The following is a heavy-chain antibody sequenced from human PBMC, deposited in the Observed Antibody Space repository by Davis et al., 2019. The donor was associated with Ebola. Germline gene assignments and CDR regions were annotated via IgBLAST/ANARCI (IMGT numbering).Heavy chain of an antibody. J-gene: IGHJ4*02. Sequence: GESLKISCKGSGYIFSRHWTVWVRHIPGKGLEWMRTFYPGDSDTRYSPSFQGQVTISADKSISPAYLQWSSLKASDTAMYYCARLKRASSWTLFDYWGQGTLVTVAS. CDR2: FYPGDSDT. V-gene: IGHV5-51*01. CDR1: GYIFSRHW. D-gene: IGHD6-13*01. CDR3: ARLKRASSWTLFDY.